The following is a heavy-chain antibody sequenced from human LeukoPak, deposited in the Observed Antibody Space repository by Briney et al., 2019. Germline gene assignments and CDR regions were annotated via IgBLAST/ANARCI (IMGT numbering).Heavy chain of an antibody. CDR1: GLTFSSYS. CDR2: ISSSSSTI. D-gene: IGHD1-20*01. CDR3: ARDGAGYNWNDETDYYYYYYMDV. V-gene: IGHV3-48*01. Sequence: GGSLRLSCAASGLTFSSYSMNWVRQAPGKGLEWVSYISSSSSTIYYADSVKGRFTISRDNAKNSLYLQMNSLRAEDTAVYYCARDGAGYNWNDETDYYYYYYMDVWGKGTTVTVSS. J-gene: IGHJ6*03.